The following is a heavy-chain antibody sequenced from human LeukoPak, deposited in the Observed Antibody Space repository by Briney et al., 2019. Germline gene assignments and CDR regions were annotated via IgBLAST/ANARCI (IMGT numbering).Heavy chain of an antibody. Sequence: ASVKVSCKASGGTFSSYAISWVRQAPGQGLEWMGGIIPIFGTANYAQKFQGRVTITTDESTSTAYMELSSLRSEDTAVYYCASHRNVYGDRTGDYYYTDVWGKGTMVTVSS. CDR1: GGTFSSYA. D-gene: IGHD4-17*01. CDR3: ASHRNVYGDRTGDYYYTDV. V-gene: IGHV1-69*05. J-gene: IGHJ6*03. CDR2: IIPIFGTA.